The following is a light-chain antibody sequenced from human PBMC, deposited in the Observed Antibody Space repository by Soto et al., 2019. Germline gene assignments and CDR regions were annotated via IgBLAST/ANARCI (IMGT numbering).Light chain of an antibody. CDR2: EVS. Sequence: QSALTQPASVSGSPGQSITIYCTGTSSDVGSHNLVSWYQQHPGQAPKLMIYEVSKRPLGVSARFSASKSGNTASLTISGLHAEDEADYYCCSYGGSRAVFGGGTQLTVL. J-gene: IGLJ7*01. CDR1: SSDVGSHNL. CDR3: CSYGGSRAV. V-gene: IGLV2-23*02.